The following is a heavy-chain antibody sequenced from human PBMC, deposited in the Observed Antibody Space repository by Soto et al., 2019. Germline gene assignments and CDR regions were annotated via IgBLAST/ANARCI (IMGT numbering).Heavy chain of an antibody. Sequence: SETLSLTCTVPGGSISSSSYYWGWIRQPPGKGLEWIGSIYYSGSTYYNPSLKSRVTISVDTSKNQFSLKLSSVTAADTAVYYCARLVNYFDYWGQGTLVTVSS. J-gene: IGHJ4*02. D-gene: IGHD2-15*01. CDR1: GGSISSSSYY. V-gene: IGHV4-39*01. CDR3: ARLVNYFDY. CDR2: IYYSGST.